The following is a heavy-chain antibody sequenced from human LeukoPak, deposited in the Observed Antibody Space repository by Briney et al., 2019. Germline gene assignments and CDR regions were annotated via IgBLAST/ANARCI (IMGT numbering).Heavy chain of an antibody. CDR3: ARLVPAAIRGRVYYFDY. D-gene: IGHD2-2*02. V-gene: IGHV4-34*01. CDR1: GGSFSGYY. J-gene: IGHJ4*02. Sequence: SETLSLTCAVYGGSFSGYYWSWIRQPPGKGLEWIGEINHSGSTNYNPSLKSRVTISVDTSKNQFSLKLSSVTAADTAVYYYARLVPAAIRGRVYYFDYWGQGTLVTVSS. CDR2: INHSGST.